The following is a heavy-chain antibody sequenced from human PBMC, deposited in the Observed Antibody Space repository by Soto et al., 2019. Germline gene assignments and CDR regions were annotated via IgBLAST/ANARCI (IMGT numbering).Heavy chain of an antibody. Sequence: PSETLSLTCTVSGASVNTSSWSWIRQPAGKGLEWIGRIYTSASTNYSPSLKGRLSLSVDTSKNQVSLKLTSVTAADTAIYYCAKDREEGYNFYYGMDVWGQGATVTVSS. V-gene: IGHV4-4*07. D-gene: IGHD3-10*01. CDR1: GASVNTSS. J-gene: IGHJ6*02. CDR3: AKDREEGYNFYYGMDV. CDR2: IYTSAST.